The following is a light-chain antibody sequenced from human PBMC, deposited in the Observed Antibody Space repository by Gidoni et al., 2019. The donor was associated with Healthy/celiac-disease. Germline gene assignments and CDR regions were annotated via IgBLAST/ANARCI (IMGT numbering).Light chain of an antibody. V-gene: IGKV1-6*01. J-gene: IGKJ3*01. CDR1: QGISND. Sequence: ALQLSQSPSSLSAPVGDRVTITCRASQGISNDLGWYQQKPGKAPKLLIYAASSLQSGVPSRFSGSGSGTDFTLTISSLQPEDFATYYCLQYYNYPPTFGPGTKVDIK. CDR2: AAS. CDR3: LQYYNYPPT.